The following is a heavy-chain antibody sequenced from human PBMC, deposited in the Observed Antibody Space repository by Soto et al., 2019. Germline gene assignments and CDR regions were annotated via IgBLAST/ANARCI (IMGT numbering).Heavy chain of an antibody. V-gene: IGHV3-30-3*01. J-gene: IGHJ6*02. CDR3: AREPKYYDILTGYFGYYCYGMDV. Sequence: QVQLVESGGGVVQPGRSLRLSCAASGFTFSSYAMHWVRQAPGKGLERVAVISYDGSNKYYADSVKGRFTISRDNSKNTMYLQMNSLRPEDTAVYYFAREPKYYDILTGYFGYYCYGMDVWGQVTTVTVSS. CDR1: GFTFSSYA. D-gene: IGHD3-9*01. CDR2: ISYDGSNK.